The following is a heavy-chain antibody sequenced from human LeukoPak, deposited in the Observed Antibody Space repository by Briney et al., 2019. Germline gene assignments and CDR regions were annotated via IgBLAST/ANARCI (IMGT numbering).Heavy chain of an antibody. J-gene: IGHJ4*02. CDR2: ISGSGGST. Sequence: GGSLRLSCAASGFTFSSYAMSWVRQAPGKGLGWVSAISGSGGSTYYADSVKGRFTISRDNSKNTLYLQMNSLRAEDTAVYYCAKLYYDSSGYLDYWGQGTLVTVSS. CDR3: AKLYYDSSGYLDY. V-gene: IGHV3-23*01. CDR1: GFTFSSYA. D-gene: IGHD3-22*01.